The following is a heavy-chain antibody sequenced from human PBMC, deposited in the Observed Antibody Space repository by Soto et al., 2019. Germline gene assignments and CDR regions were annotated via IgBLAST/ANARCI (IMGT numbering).Heavy chain of an antibody. D-gene: IGHD6-13*01. J-gene: IGHJ5*02. Sequence: QVQLVQSGAEVKKPGSSVKVSCKASGGTFSSYAISWVRQAPGQGLEWMGGIIPIFGTANYAQKFQGRVTITADESTSTAYMELSSLRSEDTAVYYCARDPSDRRSSIAAVGTAWFDPWGQGTLVTVSS. CDR1: GGTFSSYA. CDR3: ARDPSDRRSSIAAVGTAWFDP. V-gene: IGHV1-69*01. CDR2: IIPIFGTA.